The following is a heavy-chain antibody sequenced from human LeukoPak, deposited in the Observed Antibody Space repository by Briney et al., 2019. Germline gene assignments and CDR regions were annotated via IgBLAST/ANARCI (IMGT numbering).Heavy chain of an antibody. CDR1: GFTFSSYA. CDR2: ISGSGGST. V-gene: IGHV3-23*01. CDR3: AKDTAVTAAFDI. D-gene: IGHD4-11*01. J-gene: IGHJ3*02. Sequence: AGGSLRLSCAASGFTFSSYAMSWVRQAPGKGLEWVSAISGSGGSTYYADSVKGRFTISRDNSKNTLYLQMNSLRAEDMAVYYCAKDTAVTAAFDIWGQGTMVTVSS.